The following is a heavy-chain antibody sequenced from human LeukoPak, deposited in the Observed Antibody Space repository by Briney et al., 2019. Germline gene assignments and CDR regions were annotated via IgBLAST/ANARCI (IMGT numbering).Heavy chain of an antibody. CDR3: ARWGPVTTTSRVYDYYGMDV. J-gene: IGHJ6*02. V-gene: IGHV1-18*01. D-gene: IGHD4-17*01. Sequence: ASVNVSCKASGYTFISYGITWVRQAPGQGLEWMGWISTYNGNTNYAQKLQDRVTMTRVTSTSTVYMELRNLRSDDTAMYYCARWGPVTTTSRVYDYYGMDVWGQGTTVTVSS. CDR2: ISTYNGNT. CDR1: GYTFISYG.